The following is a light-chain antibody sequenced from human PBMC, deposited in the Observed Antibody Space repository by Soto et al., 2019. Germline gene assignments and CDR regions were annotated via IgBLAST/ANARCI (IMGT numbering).Light chain of an antibody. Sequence: DIVMTQSPLSLPVTPGEPASISCRSSQSLLHSNGYNYLDWYLQKPGQSPQLLIYLGSNRASGVTDRFSGSGSGTDFTLKISRVEADDVGVYYCMQALQTLWTFGKGTKVEIK. V-gene: IGKV2-28*01. J-gene: IGKJ1*01. CDR2: LGS. CDR1: QSLLHSNGYNY. CDR3: MQALQTLWT.